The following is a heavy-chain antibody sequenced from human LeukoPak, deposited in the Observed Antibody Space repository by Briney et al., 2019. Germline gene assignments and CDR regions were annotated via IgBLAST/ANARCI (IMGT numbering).Heavy chain of an antibody. CDR1: GFTFSGFS. CDR2: ISSSSSHI. D-gene: IGHD6-6*01. J-gene: IGHJ4*02. CDR3: AREGEQLAFDY. V-gene: IGHV3-21*01. Sequence: PGGSLRLSCAAPGFTFSGFSMNWVRQAPGKGLEWVSSISSSSSHIYYADSVRGRFTISRDNARNSLYLQMNSLRAEDTAVYYCAREGEQLAFDYWGQGTLVTVSS.